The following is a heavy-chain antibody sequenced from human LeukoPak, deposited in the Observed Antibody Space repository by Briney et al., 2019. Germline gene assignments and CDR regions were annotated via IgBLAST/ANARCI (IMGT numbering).Heavy chain of an antibody. Sequence: SETLSLTCTVSGGSISSGDYYWSWISQPPGKGLEWIGYINYSGTTYYNPSLKSRITISVDTSKSQFSLRLTSVTAADTAVYYCARARSCTRGKCFRSFDYWGQGTLVTVSS. CDR1: GGSISSGDYY. V-gene: IGHV4-30-4*08. D-gene: IGHD2-8*02. CDR3: ARARSCTRGKCFRSFDY. J-gene: IGHJ4*02. CDR2: INYSGTT.